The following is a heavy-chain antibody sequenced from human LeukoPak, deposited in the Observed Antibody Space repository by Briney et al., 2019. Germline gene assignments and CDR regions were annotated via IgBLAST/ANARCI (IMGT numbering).Heavy chain of an antibody. Sequence: GGSLRLSCAASKFTFSHYGMNWVRQAPGKGLEWIADITISGHTKNYADSVKGRFTISRDNARTSLYLQMNSLRVEDTGVYYCARGDPHADLWGQGTLVTVSS. CDR1: KFTFSHYG. V-gene: IGHV3-48*03. CDR3: ARGDPHADL. CDR2: ITISGHTK. J-gene: IGHJ5*02.